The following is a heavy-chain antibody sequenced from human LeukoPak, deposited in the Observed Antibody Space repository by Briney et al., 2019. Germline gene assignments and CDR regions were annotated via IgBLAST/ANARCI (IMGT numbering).Heavy chain of an antibody. Sequence: SVKVSCKASGGTFSSYAISWVRQAPGQGLEWMGGIIPIFGTANYAQKFQGRVTITADESTSTAYMELSSLRSEDTAVYYCARDAGYCSSTSCYSWFDPWGQGTLVTVPS. CDR1: GGTFSSYA. D-gene: IGHD2-2*01. CDR2: IIPIFGTA. J-gene: IGHJ5*02. V-gene: IGHV1-69*13. CDR3: ARDAGYCSSTSCYSWFDP.